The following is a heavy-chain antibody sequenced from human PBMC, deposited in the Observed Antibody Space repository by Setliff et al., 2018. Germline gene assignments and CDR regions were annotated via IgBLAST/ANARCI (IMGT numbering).Heavy chain of an antibody. J-gene: IGHJ6*02. D-gene: IGHD3-10*01. CDR2: IYHSGSA. V-gene: IGHV4-30-4*08. CDR1: GDSISSGDYF. CDR3: ARDSNYYGSGTKSGDYGMDV. Sequence: SETLSLTCTVSGDSISSGDYFWSWIRQPPGKGLEWIAYIYHSGSAYYNPSLKSRVTMSVDTSKNQFSLHLTSVTAADTAVYYCARDSNYYGSGTKSGDYGMDVWGQGTTVTVSS.